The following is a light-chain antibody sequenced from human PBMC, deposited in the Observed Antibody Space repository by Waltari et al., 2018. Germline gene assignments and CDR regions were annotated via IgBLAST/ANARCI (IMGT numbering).Light chain of an antibody. CDR1: QSVSSN. V-gene: IGKV3-11*01. Sequence: EIVLTQSPATLSLSPGERATLSCRASQSVSSNLAWYQQKPGQAPRLLIYDASNRATGIPARFSGSGSGTDFTLTISSLEPEDCAVYYCQQRSNWPPYTFGQGTKLEIK. CDR2: DAS. CDR3: QQRSNWPPYT. J-gene: IGKJ2*01.